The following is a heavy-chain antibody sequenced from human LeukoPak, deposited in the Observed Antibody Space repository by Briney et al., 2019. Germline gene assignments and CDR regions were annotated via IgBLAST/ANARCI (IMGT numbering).Heavy chain of an antibody. CDR3: ARDSSGYEPKPFDY. CDR2: ISSSSSYI. Sequence: SGGSLRLSCAASGFTFSSYSMNWVRQAPGKGLEWVSSISSSSSYIYYADSVKGRFTISRDNAKNSLYLQMNSLRAEDTAVYYCARDSSGYEPKPFDYWGQGTLVTVSS. CDR1: GFTFSSYS. V-gene: IGHV3-21*01. J-gene: IGHJ4*02. D-gene: IGHD3-22*01.